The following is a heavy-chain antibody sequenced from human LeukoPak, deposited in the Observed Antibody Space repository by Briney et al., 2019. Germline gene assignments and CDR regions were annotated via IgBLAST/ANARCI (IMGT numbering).Heavy chain of an antibody. J-gene: IGHJ4*02. CDR1: GGSISSSSYY. D-gene: IGHD6-19*01. CDR2: IYYSGST. CDR3: ARGRIAVASTDY. V-gene: IGHV4-39*07. Sequence: SETLSLTCTVSGGSISSSSYYWGWLRQPPGKGLEWIGSIYYSGSTYYNPSLKSRVTISVDTSKNQFSLKLSSVTAADTAVYYCARGRIAVASTDYWGQGTLVTVSS.